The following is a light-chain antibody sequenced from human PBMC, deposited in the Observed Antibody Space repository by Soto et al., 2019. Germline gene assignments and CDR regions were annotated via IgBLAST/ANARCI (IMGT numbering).Light chain of an antibody. Sequence: AIRMTQSPSSLSASTGDRVTITCRASQGISSYLAWYQQKPGKAPKLMIYAASTLQSGVPSRFSGSGSGTDLTLTISCLQSEDFATYYCQQYYSYPWTLGQGTKVDIK. V-gene: IGKV1-8*01. CDR3: QQYYSYPWT. J-gene: IGKJ1*01. CDR2: AAS. CDR1: QGISSY.